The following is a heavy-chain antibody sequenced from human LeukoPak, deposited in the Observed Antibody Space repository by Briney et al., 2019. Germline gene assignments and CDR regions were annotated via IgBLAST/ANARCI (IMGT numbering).Heavy chain of an antibody. V-gene: IGHV3-66*01. J-gene: IGHJ4*02. CDR3: ARGHSYGDPFLVGDY. Sequence: PVGSLRLSCAASGFTVSSNYMSWVRQAPGKGLEWVSVIYSGGSTYYADSVKGRFTLSRDNSKNTLYLQMNSLRAEDTAVYYCARGHSYGDPFLVGDYWGQGTLVTVSS. CDR1: GFTVSSNY. D-gene: IGHD5-18*01. CDR2: IYSGGST.